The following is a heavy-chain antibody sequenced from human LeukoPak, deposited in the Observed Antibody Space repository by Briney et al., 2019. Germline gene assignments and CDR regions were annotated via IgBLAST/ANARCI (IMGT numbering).Heavy chain of an antibody. CDR3: AKDNPTIPYITMVRGVYDY. D-gene: IGHD3-10*01. Sequence: GGSLRLSCTASGFAFSSYAMSWVRQAPGVGLEWVSAIDGGGGRTLHADSVRGRFTISRDNSKNTLFMQMNSLRAEDTAVYYCAKDNPTIPYITMVRGVYDYWGQGTLVTVSS. J-gene: IGHJ4*02. CDR2: IDGGGGRT. V-gene: IGHV3-23*01. CDR1: GFAFSSYA.